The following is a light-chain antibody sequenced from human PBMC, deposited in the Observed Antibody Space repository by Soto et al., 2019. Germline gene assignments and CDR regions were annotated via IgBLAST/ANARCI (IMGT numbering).Light chain of an antibody. CDR2: RHS. J-gene: IGLJ3*02. V-gene: IGLV1-47*01. Sequence: QSGLTQSPSASGAPGQRVTISCSGSSSNIGSNHVYWYQQLPGTAPKLLIYRHSLRPSGVPDRFSGSKSGTSASLAISGLRSDDEADYYCAAWDDSLSGWVFGGGTKLTVL. CDR1: SSNIGSNH. CDR3: AAWDDSLSGWV.